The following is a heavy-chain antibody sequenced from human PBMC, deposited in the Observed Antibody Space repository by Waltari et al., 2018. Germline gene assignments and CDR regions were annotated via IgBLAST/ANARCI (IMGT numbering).Heavy chain of an antibody. Sequence: QVQLQQWGAGLLKPSETLSLTCAVYGGSFSGFYWTWIRQPPGRGLEWIGEINHSGSTNYNPSLKSRVTIALETYRNHFSLKLSSVTAADTAVYYCARADRGPRFTSGSSATPDWGPWGQGTLVTVSS. CDR3: ARADRGPRFTSGSSATPDWGP. CDR1: GGSFSGFY. J-gene: IGHJ5*02. V-gene: IGHV4-34*01. CDR2: INHSGST. D-gene: IGHD1-26*01.